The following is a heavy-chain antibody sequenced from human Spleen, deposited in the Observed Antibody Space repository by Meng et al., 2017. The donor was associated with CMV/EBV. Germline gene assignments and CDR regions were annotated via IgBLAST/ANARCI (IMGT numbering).Heavy chain of an antibody. CDR1: GFAFSTYD. CDR3: AKEDLVVAPAAIYYFDY. Sequence: GRSLRLSCAASGFAFSTYDMHWVRQAPGKGLEWVSFIQYDGTNKYYADSVKGRFTISRDNSKNTLYLQMNSLRPEDTAVYYCAKEDLVVAPAAIYYFDYWGQGRLVTVSS. D-gene: IGHD2-2*01. CDR2: IQYDGTNK. J-gene: IGHJ4*02. V-gene: IGHV3-30*02.